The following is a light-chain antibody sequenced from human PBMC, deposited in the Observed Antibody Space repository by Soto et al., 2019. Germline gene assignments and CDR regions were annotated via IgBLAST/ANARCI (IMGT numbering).Light chain of an antibody. Sequence: LTQPPSASGSPGQSVTISCTGTSSDVGAYDYVSWYQQHPGKAPKLMIYEINKRPSGVPDRFSGSKSGNTASLTVSGLQAEDEADYYCSSFAGSNNFPYVFGTGTKVTV. J-gene: IGLJ1*01. CDR2: EIN. CDR1: SSDVGAYDY. CDR3: SSFAGSNNFPYV. V-gene: IGLV2-8*01.